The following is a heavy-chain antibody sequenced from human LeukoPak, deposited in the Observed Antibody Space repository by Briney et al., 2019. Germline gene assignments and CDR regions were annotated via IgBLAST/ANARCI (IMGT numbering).Heavy chain of an antibody. D-gene: IGHD3-22*01. CDR1: GITLSNYG. J-gene: IGHJ4*02. V-gene: IGHV3-23*01. Sequence: PGGSLRLSCAVSGITLSNYGMSWVRQAPGKGLEWVAGISGGGGSTNYADSVKGRFTISRDNSKNTMILQMNSLRAEDTAVYFCAKRGVVIRVILVGFHKEAYYFDSWGQGALVTVSS. CDR3: AKRGVVIRVILVGFHKEAYYFDS. CDR2: ISGGGGST.